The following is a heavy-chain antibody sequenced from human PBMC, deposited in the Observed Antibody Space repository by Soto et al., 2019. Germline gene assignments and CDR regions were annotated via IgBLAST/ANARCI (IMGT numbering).Heavy chain of an antibody. D-gene: IGHD3-16*01. CDR2: INPYNANT. CDR3: ARDRVAGIWGDAFDI. CDR1: GYTFTNRG. J-gene: IGHJ3*02. Sequence: ASVKVSCKTSGYTFTNRGMNWVRQAPGQGLEWMGWINPYNANTNYAQKLQGRVTMTTDTSTSTAYMDLRSLTSDDTAVYYCARDRVAGIWGDAFDIWGQGTMVTVSS. V-gene: IGHV1-18*04.